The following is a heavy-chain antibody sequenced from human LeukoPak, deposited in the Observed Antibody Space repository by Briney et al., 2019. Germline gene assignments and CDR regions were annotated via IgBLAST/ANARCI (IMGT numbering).Heavy chain of an antibody. J-gene: IGHJ4*02. V-gene: IGHV3-23*01. D-gene: IGHD3-16*01. CDR3: ATITYFDYIWGRFVS. CDR1: GFTFSSYA. CDR2: LSGGGEYT. Sequence: HPGGSLRLSCAASGFTFSSYAMSWVRQAPGKGLEWVSALSGGGEYTYSADSVKGRFTISRDNSKNMLYLQMNSLRAEDTAVYYCATITYFDYIWGRFVSWGQGTLVTVSS.